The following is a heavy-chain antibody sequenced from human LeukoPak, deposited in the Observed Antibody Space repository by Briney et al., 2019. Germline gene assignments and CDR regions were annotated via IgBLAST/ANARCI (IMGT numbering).Heavy chain of an antibody. J-gene: IGHJ2*01. V-gene: IGHV4-34*01. CDR1: GGSFSGYY. CDR3: ARDGFWSGYPAFYWHFDL. CDR2: INHSGST. D-gene: IGHD3-3*01. Sequence: SETLSLTYAVYGGSFSGYYWSWIRQPPGKGLEWIGEINHSGSTNYNPSLKSRVTMSVDTSKNQFSLKLSSVTAADTAVYYCARDGFWSGYPAFYWHFDLWGRGTLVTVSS.